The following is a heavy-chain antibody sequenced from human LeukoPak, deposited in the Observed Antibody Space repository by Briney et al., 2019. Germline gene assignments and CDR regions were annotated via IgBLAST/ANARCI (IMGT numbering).Heavy chain of an antibody. Sequence: ASVKVSCKASGGTFSSYTISWVRQAPGQGVEWVGRIIPILGIANYAQKFQGRVTITADKSTSTAYMELSSLRSEDTAVYYCARDLSRFDPWGQGTLVTVSS. CDR2: IIPILGIA. CDR1: GGTFSSYT. CDR3: ARDLSRFDP. D-gene: IGHD2/OR15-2a*01. V-gene: IGHV1-69*04. J-gene: IGHJ5*02.